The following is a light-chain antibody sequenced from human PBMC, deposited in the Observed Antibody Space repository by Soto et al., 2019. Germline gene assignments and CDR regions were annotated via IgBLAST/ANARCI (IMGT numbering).Light chain of an antibody. CDR1: QSVSSN. Sequence: EIVMTQSPATLSVSPGERATLSCRASQSVSSNLAWYQQKPGQAPRLRIYGASTRATGIPARFSGSGSGTDFTLTISSLEPEDFAVYYCHQRSNWPITFGQGTRLEIK. J-gene: IGKJ5*01. CDR2: GAS. V-gene: IGKV3-15*01. CDR3: HQRSNWPIT.